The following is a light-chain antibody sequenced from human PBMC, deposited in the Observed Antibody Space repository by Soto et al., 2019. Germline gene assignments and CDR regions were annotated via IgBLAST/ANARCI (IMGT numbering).Light chain of an antibody. V-gene: IGKV2-30*01. CDR1: QSLVNTGGSWR. CDR3: AQYTYWPHT. J-gene: IGKJ2*01. Sequence: DVVMTQSPLSLSVTLGQPASISCRSSQSLVNTGGSWRVDWFQQRPGQAPRRLIYGASNRDSGGTDRCSARGSGTDDTLKISRVEAEDGGVYYCAQYTYWPHTFGQGTRLEIE. CDR2: GAS.